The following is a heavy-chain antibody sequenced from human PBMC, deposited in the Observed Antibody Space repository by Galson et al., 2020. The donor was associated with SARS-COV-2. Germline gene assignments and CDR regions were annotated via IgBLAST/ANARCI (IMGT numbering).Heavy chain of an antibody. CDR2: IIPIFGTA. Sequence: SVKVSCKASGGTFRSYAISWVRQAPGQGLEWMGGIIPIFGTANYAQKFQGRVTITADKSTSTAYMELSSLRSEDTAVYYCARDSVLRFLGWANARTDYYYYYYMDVWGKGTTVTVSS. J-gene: IGHJ6*03. V-gene: IGHV1-69*06. CDR3: ARDSVLRFLGWANARTDYYYYYYMDV. CDR1: GGTFRSYA. D-gene: IGHD3-3*01.